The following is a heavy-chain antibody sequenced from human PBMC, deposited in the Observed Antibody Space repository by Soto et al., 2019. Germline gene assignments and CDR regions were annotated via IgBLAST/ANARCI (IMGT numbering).Heavy chain of an antibody. Sequence: PSETLSLTCTVSGGSISSGDYYWSWIRQPPGKGLEWIGYIYYSGSTYYNPSLKSRVTISVDTSKNQFSLKLSSVTAADTAVYYCARMGAAAAVWRPYYYVMDVWGQGTTVTVSS. CDR2: IYYSGST. J-gene: IGHJ6*02. V-gene: IGHV4-30-4*01. CDR3: ARMGAAAAVWRPYYYVMDV. D-gene: IGHD2-2*01. CDR1: GGSISSGDYY.